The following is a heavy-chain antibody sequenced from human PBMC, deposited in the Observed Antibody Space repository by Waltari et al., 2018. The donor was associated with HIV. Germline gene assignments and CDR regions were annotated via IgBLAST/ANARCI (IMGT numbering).Heavy chain of an antibody. V-gene: IGHV3-7*01. D-gene: IGHD3-16*01. J-gene: IGHJ6*02. CDR2: IKPDGSGK. Sequence: EAHLVESGGGLVQPGGSLRLSCAVPGFTFRTNSMSWVRQAPGKGLECLANIKPDGSGKNHVDSVKGRFTISRDNAKNSLYLQMDSLRVEDTAVYYCATGWALDVWGQGTTVTVSS. CDR1: GFTFRTNS. CDR3: ATGWALDV.